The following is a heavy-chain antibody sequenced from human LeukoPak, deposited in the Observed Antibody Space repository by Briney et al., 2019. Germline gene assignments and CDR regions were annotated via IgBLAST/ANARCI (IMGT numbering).Heavy chain of an antibody. CDR1: GFTFRSYD. V-gene: IGHV3-13*01. D-gene: IGHD5/OR15-5a*01. Sequence: PGGSLRLSCAASGFTFRSYDMHWVRQTPGRGLEWVSAIGIASDTHYPDSVKDRFTISRENAKNSMYLQMNSLKDGDTAVYYCVRGGIQVSGIDAFDIWGQGTMVTVSS. CDR2: IGIASDT. J-gene: IGHJ3*02. CDR3: VRGGIQVSGIDAFDI.